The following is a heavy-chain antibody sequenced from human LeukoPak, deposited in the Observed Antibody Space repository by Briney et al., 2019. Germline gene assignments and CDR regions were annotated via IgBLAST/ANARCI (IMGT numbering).Heavy chain of an antibody. D-gene: IGHD3-3*01. J-gene: IGHJ4*02. CDR2: IIPIFGTA. CDR1: GGTFSSYA. V-gene: IGHV1-69*05. CDR3: ARAGSGYSLHSPYYFDY. Sequence: GASVKVSCKASGGTFSSYAISWVRQAPGQGLEWMGGIIPIFGTANYAQKFQGRVTMTRNTSISTAYMELSSLRSEDTAVYYCARAGSGYSLHSPYYFDYWGQGTLVTVSS.